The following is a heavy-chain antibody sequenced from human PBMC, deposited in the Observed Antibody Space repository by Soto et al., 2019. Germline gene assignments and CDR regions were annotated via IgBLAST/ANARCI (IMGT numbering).Heavy chain of an antibody. V-gene: IGHV1-46*01. CDR1: GYTFTSYY. J-gene: IGHJ4*02. CDR2: INPSGGST. CDR3: ARDDYGSGSYYSKPLDY. D-gene: IGHD3-10*01. Sequence: QVQLVQSGAEVKKPGASVKVSCKASGYTFTSYYMHWVRQAPGQGLEWMGIINPSGGSTSYAQKFQGRVTRTRDTSTSTVYMELSSLRSEDTAVYYCARDDYGSGSYYSKPLDYWGQGTLVTVSS.